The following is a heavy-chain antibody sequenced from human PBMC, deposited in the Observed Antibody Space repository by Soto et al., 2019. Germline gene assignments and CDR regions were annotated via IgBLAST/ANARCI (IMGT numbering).Heavy chain of an antibody. CDR2: IYYSGRT. CDR3: AGDRSNSPDYFDY. V-gene: IGHV4-30-4*01. D-gene: IGHD6-6*01. J-gene: IGHJ4*02. Sequence: QVQLQESGPGLVKPSQTLSLTCTVSGGSISSDDYYWSGIRQPPGKGLEWIGHIYYSGRTYYNPSLKSRLTISVDTSKNQFSLKLSSVSAADTAVYFCAGDRSNSPDYFDYWGQGTLVTVSS. CDR1: GGSISSDDYY.